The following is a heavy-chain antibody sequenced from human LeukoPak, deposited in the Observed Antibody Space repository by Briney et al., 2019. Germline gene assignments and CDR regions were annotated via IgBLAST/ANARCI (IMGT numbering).Heavy chain of an antibody. Sequence: SETLSLTCTVSGGSISSYYWSWIRQPPGKGLEWIGYIYYSGSTNYNPSLKSRVTISVDTSKNQFSLKLSSVTAADTAVYYCARLDLYYYDSSGVPGYWGQGTLVTVSS. CDR3: ARLDLYYYDSSGVPGY. D-gene: IGHD3-22*01. J-gene: IGHJ4*02. CDR2: IYYSGST. V-gene: IGHV4-59*12. CDR1: GGSISSYY.